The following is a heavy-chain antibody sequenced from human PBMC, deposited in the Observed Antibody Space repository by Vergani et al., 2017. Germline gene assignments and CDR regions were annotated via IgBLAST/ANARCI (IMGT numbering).Heavy chain of an antibody. D-gene: IGHD6-19*01. CDR3: AREGIAVPYNWFDP. V-gene: IGHV4-4*07. Sequence: QVQLPESGPGLVKPSETLSLTCTVSGGSISSYYWSWIRQPAGKGLEWIGRIYTSGSTNYNPSLKSRVTMSVDTSKNQFSLKLSSVTAADTAVYYCAREGIAVPYNWFDPWGQGTLVTVSS. J-gene: IGHJ5*02. CDR1: GGSISSYY. CDR2: IYTSGST.